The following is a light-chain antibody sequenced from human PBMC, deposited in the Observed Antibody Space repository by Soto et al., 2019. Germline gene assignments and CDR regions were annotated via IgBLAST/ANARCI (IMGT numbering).Light chain of an antibody. CDR2: DVS. CDR1: SSDVGNYNY. Sequence: QSALTQPASVSGSPGQSIAISCTGTSSDVGNYNYVSWYQQHPDKAPKLMIFDVSNRPSGVSDRFSGSKSGNTAALTISGLQADDERDYYCTSYTSRSTYVFGTGTKLTVL. CDR3: TSYTSRSTYV. V-gene: IGLV2-14*03. J-gene: IGLJ1*01.